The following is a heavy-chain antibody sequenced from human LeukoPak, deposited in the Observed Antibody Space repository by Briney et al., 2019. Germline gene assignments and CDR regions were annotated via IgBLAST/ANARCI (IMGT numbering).Heavy chain of an antibody. Sequence: ASVKVSCRASGYTFTDYYLHWVRQAPGQGLEWLGWINPDSGDTNLAQKFEGRVTMTRDTSINTAYLGLTGLRSDDTAVYYCAREDLYNYPLDFWGQGTLVTVSS. D-gene: IGHD5-24*01. V-gene: IGHV1-2*02. CDR2: INPDSGDT. CDR3: AREDLYNYPLDF. J-gene: IGHJ1*01. CDR1: GYTFTDYY.